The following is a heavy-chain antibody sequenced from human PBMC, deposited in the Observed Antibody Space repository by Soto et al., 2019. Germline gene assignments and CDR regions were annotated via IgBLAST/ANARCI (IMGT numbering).Heavy chain of an antibody. Sequence: QVQLVQSGAEVKKPGASVKVSCKASGYTFTSYGISWVRQAPGQGPEWMGRISTYNGNRNYVQKLQGSVTMTTDTSTNTAYMELRSLRYVDTAVYYCARYPGYSTTWHQAFDIWGQGIMVTVSS. D-gene: IGHD6-13*01. CDR3: ARYPGYSTTWHQAFDI. V-gene: IGHV1-18*01. CDR1: GYTFTSYG. J-gene: IGHJ3*02. CDR2: ISTYNGNR.